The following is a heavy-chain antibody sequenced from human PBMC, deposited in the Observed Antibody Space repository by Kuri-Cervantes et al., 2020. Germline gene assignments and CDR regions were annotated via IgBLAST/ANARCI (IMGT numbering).Heavy chain of an antibody. CDR2: IYYSGST. J-gene: IGHJ3*02. V-gene: IGHV4-59*12. CDR3: ARGDTVDAFDI. CDR1: GGSISSYY. Sequence: ESLKISCTVSGGSISSYYWSWIRQPPGKGLEWIGYIYYSGSTYYNPSLKSRVTISVDTSKNQFSLKLSSVTAADTAVYYCARGDTVDAFDIWGQGTMVTVSS. D-gene: IGHD2-2*02.